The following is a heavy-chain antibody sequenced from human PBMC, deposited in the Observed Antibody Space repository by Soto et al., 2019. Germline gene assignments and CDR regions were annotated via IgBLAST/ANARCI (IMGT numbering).Heavy chain of an antibody. CDR1: GGSILSGY. J-gene: IGHJ4*02. CDR2: ISYSGNT. Sequence: PSETLSLTCTVSGGSILSGYWSWIRQPPGKGLEWIGYISYSGNTNYNPSLKSRVTMSVDTPKNQFSLRLSSVTTADTAVYYCAGLRGYAGSPIDYWGQGTLVTVS. CDR3: AGLRGYAGSPIDY. D-gene: IGHD2-15*01. V-gene: IGHV4-59*01.